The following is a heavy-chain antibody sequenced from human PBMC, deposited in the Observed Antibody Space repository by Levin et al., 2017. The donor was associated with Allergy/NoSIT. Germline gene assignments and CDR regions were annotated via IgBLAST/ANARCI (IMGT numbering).Heavy chain of an antibody. Sequence: QTGGSLRLSCAASGFTFSSYAMNWVRQAPGKGLEWVSAITGSGDRTYYADSVKGRFTISRDNSKNTLSLQMNTLRADDTAVYFCAKDWDDIADPTPSDYWGQGTLVTVSS. CDR3: AKDWDDIADPTPSDY. CDR1: GFTFSSYA. D-gene: IGHD1-26*01. CDR2: ITGSGDRT. V-gene: IGHV3-23*01. J-gene: IGHJ4*02.